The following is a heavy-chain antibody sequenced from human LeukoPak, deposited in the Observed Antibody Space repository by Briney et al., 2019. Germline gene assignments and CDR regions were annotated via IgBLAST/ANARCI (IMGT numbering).Heavy chain of an antibody. Sequence: GGSLRLSCAASGFTFSSYSMNWVRRAPGKGLEWVSYIGSSSTTIYYADSVKGRFTISRDNAKNSLYLQMNSLRAEDTAVYYCARAYSSSSGKHAFDIWGQGTMVTVSS. V-gene: IGHV3-48*01. CDR1: GFTFSSYS. D-gene: IGHD6-13*01. CDR3: ARAYSSSSGKHAFDI. CDR2: IGSSSTTI. J-gene: IGHJ3*02.